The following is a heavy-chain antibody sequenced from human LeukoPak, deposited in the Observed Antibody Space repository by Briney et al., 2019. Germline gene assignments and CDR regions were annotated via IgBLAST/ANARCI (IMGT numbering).Heavy chain of an antibody. CDR3: ARTNYYDSSGYYSPEFDY. Sequence: SETLSLTCAVYGGSFSGYYWSWIRQPPGKGLEWIGEINHSGSTNYNPSLKSRVTISVDTSKNQFSLKLSSVTAADTAVYYCARTNYYDSSGYYSPEFDYWGQGTLVTVSS. CDR1: GGSFSGYY. D-gene: IGHD3-22*01. CDR2: INHSGST. V-gene: IGHV4-34*01. J-gene: IGHJ4*02.